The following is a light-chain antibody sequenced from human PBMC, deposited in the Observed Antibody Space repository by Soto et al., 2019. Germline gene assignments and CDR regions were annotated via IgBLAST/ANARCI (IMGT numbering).Light chain of an antibody. J-gene: IGKJ4*01. V-gene: IGKV2-28*01. CDR3: MQALQTPRS. CDR2: LGS. CDR1: QSRLHSNAYNC. Sequence: DIVRTQSPLSLTVTPGEPAAISCRSSQSRLHSNAYNCLYLYLQKPEPSPQLLIYLGSNRASGVPDRFSGSGSGTDFTLKISRVEAEDVGVYYLMQALQTPRSFGGGTQVEIK.